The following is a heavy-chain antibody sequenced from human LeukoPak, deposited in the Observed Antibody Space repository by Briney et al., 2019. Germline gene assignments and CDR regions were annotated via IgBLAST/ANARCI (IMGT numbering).Heavy chain of an antibody. Sequence: ASVKVSCKASGYTFTSYAMHWVHQAPGQRLEWMGWINAGNGNTKYSQKFQGRVTITRDTSASTAYMELSSLRSEDTAVYYCARTVLLWFGEFYWFDPWGQGTLVTVSS. CDR1: GYTFTSYA. V-gene: IGHV1-3*01. J-gene: IGHJ5*02. CDR3: ARTVLLWFGEFYWFDP. D-gene: IGHD3-10*01. CDR2: INAGNGNT.